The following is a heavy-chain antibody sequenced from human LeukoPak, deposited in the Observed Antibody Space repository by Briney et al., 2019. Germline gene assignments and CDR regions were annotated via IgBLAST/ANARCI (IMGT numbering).Heavy chain of an antibody. CDR2: ISSSGSTI. CDR3: ARDRMAQGWFDP. V-gene: IGHV3-48*03. Sequence: GGSLRLSCAASGFTFSSYEMNWVRQAPGKGLEWFSYISSSGSTIYYADSVKGRFTISRDNAKNSLYLQMNSLRAEDTAVYYCARDRMAQGWFDPWGQGTLVTVSS. D-gene: IGHD5-24*01. J-gene: IGHJ5*02. CDR1: GFTFSSYE.